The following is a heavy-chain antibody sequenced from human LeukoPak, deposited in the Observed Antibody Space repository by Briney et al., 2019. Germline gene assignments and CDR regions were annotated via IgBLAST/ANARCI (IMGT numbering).Heavy chain of an antibody. CDR1: GGSFSGYY. D-gene: IGHD3-16*02. CDR2: INHSGST. Sequence: SETLSLTCAVYGGSFSGYYWSWIRQPPGKGLEWIGEINHSGSTNYNPSLKSRVTISVDTSKNQFSLKPSSVTAADTAVYYCARASYVWGSYRTFDYWGQGTLVTVSS. V-gene: IGHV4-34*01. CDR3: ARASYVWGSYRTFDY. J-gene: IGHJ4*02.